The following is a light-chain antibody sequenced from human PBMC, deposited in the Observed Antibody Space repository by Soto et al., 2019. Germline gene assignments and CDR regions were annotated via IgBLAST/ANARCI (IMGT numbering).Light chain of an antibody. J-gene: IGKJ4*01. V-gene: IGKV3-15*01. Sequence: EIVMTQSPATLSVSPGERATLSCRASQSVSSNLAWYQQKPCQAPRLLIYGASTRAPGIPARFSGSGTGTEFTLTIGSLQSEDFADYYCQQYNNWPPPLTFGGGTKVEI. CDR2: GAS. CDR3: QQYNNWPPPLT. CDR1: QSVSSN.